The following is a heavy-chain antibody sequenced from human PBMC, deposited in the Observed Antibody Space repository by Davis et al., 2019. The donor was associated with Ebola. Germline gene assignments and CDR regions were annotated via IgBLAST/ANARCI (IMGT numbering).Heavy chain of an antibody. D-gene: IGHD1-26*01. CDR3: ASGTYRLGDY. J-gene: IGHJ4*02. Sequence: GESLKISCAASGFTFSSYSMNWVRQAPGKGLEWVSTISGSGGSTYYADSVKGRFTISRDNSKNTLYLQMNSLRADDTAVYYCASGTYRLGDYWGQGALVTVSS. CDR2: ISGSGGST. V-gene: IGHV3-23*01. CDR1: GFTFSSYS.